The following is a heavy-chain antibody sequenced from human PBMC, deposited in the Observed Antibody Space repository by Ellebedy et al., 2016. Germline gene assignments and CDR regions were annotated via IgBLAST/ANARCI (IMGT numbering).Heavy chain of an antibody. Sequence: SLKIFCAASGFTFANYAMNWVRQAPGKGLEWVSGISWNSGNTDYADSVKGRFTISRDNAKNSLYLQMNSLRAEDTALYYCAKAGTYSSSSGHFDLWGRGTLATVSS. J-gene: IGHJ2*01. D-gene: IGHD6-6*01. CDR2: ISWNSGNT. CDR1: GFTFANYA. CDR3: AKAGTYSSSSGHFDL. V-gene: IGHV3-9*01.